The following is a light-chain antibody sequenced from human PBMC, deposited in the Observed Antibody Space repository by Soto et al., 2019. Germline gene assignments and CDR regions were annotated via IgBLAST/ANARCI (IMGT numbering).Light chain of an antibody. CDR1: QSISTF. V-gene: IGKV1-5*01. CDR2: DAS. CDR3: QQYDSYSWT. Sequence: QMTHSPSTLSASAGSTFNITCRASQSISTFLAWYQQKPGKAPKLLIFDASSLKTGVPSRLSGSGYGTELTITISSLKTDDFETYYCQQYDSYSWTFGHGTQVDIK. J-gene: IGKJ1*01.